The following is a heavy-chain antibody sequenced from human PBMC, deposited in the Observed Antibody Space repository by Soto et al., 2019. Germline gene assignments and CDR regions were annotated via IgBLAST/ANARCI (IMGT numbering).Heavy chain of an antibody. CDR1: GGSVSSGSYY. V-gene: IGHV4-61*01. CDR3: ASQGDSSSSFKVAGFDY. Sequence: QVQLQESGPGLVKPSETLSLTCTVSGGSVSSGSYYWSWIRQPPGKGLEWIGYIYYSGSTNYNPSLKSRVTISVDTSKTQFSLKLSSVTAADTAVYYCASQGDSSSSFKVAGFDYWGQGTLVTVSS. D-gene: IGHD6-6*01. CDR2: IYYSGST. J-gene: IGHJ4*02.